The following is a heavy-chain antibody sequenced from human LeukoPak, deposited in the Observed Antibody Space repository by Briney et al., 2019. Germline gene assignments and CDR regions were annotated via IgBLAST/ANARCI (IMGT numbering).Heavy chain of an antibody. CDR1: GGSISSYY. CDR3: ARGRFGQYPGAFDI. D-gene: IGHD3-10*01. V-gene: IGHV4-59*01. CDR2: IYYGGST. Sequence: ASETLSLTCTVSGGSISSYYWSWIRQPPGKGLEWIGYIYYGGSTNYNPSLKSRVTISVDTSKNQFSLKLSSVTAADTAVYYCARGRFGQYPGAFDIWGQGTMVTVSS. J-gene: IGHJ3*02.